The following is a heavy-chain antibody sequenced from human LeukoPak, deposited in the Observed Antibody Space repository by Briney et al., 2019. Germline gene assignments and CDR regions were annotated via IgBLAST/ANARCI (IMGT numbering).Heavy chain of an antibody. V-gene: IGHV4-31*03. D-gene: IGHD6-19*01. CDR3: ARESIALAGTLDY. CDR1: GGSISSGGYY. J-gene: IGHJ4*02. CDR2: IDYSGST. Sequence: SQTLSLTCTVSGGSISSGGYYWSLIRQHPGKGLEWIGYIDYSGSTYYNPSLKSRLTISVDTSKNQFSLKLSSVTAADTAVYYCARESIALAGTLDYWGQGTPVTVSS.